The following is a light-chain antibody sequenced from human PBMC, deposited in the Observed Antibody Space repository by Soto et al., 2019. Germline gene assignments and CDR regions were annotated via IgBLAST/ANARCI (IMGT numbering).Light chain of an antibody. Sequence: IVFRQSPCTLSLSTGERATLSCRASQSVSSSYLAWYQQKPGQAPRLLIYGASSRATGIPDRFSGSGSGTDFTLTISRLEPEDFAVYYCQQYGSSPRTFGQGTKVDIK. J-gene: IGKJ1*01. CDR1: QSVSSSY. V-gene: IGKV3-20*01. CDR3: QQYGSSPRT. CDR2: GAS.